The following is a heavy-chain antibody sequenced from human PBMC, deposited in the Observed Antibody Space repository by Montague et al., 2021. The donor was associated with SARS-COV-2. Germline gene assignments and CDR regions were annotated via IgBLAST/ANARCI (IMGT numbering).Heavy chain of an antibody. D-gene: IGHD5-24*01. CDR3: AREDRWNWFDP. J-gene: IGHJ5*02. Sequence: NPSLKTRVTISVDTSKNQFSLKLNSMTAADTAVYYCAREDRWNWFDPWGQGTLVIVSS. V-gene: IGHV4-59*01.